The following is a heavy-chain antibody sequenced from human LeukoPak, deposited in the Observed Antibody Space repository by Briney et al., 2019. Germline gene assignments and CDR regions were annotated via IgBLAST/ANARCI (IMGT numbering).Heavy chain of an antibody. Sequence: GGSLRLPCAASGFTFSSYAMSWVRQAPGKGLEWVSAISGSGGSTYYADSVKGRFTISRDNSKNTLYLQMNSLRAEDTAVYYCAKGPNWNYYYYMDVWGKGTTVTVSS. J-gene: IGHJ6*03. V-gene: IGHV3-23*01. CDR2: ISGSGGST. CDR3: AKGPNWNYYYYMDV. D-gene: IGHD1-1*01. CDR1: GFTFSSYA.